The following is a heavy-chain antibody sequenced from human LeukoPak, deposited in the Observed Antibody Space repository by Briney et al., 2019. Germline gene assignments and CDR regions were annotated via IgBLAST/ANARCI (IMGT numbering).Heavy chain of an antibody. V-gene: IGHV5-10-1*01. D-gene: IGHD3-16*01. CDR2: INPSDSYS. CDR1: GYNFTNYW. CDR3: ARHSASLGYAPEDY. Sequence: RGESLKISCKGSGYNFTNYWISWVRQMPGKGLEWMGRINPSDSYSNYSPSFQGHVTISADKSISTAYLQWSSLKASDTAMYYCARHSASLGYAPEDYWGQGTLVTVSS. J-gene: IGHJ4*02.